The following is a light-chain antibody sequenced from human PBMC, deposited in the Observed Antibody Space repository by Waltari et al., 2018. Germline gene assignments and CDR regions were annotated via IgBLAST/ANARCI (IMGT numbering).Light chain of an antibody. CDR3: ATWDDRLNGQGV. V-gene: IGLV1-44*01. J-gene: IGLJ3*02. CDR1: SSNIGSYT. CDR2: SND. Sequence: QSVLTQPPSASGTPGQRVTISCSGSSSNIGSYTVNWYQQFPGTAPKLLIYSNDQRHSGVPDRFSGSKSGTSASLAISGLQSEDEADYYCATWDDRLNGQGVFGGGTRLTVL.